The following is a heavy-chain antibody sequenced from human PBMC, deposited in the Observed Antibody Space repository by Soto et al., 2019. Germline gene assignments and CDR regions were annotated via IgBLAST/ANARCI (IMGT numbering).Heavy chain of an antibody. CDR2: IYSGGST. CDR3: ARDLPSREGVISEGMDY. Sequence: GGSLRLSCAASGFTVSSNYMSWVRQAPGKGLEWVSVIYSGGSTYYADSVKGRFTISRDNSKNTLYLQMNSLRAEDTAVYYCARDLPSREGVISEGMDYWGQGTLVTVSS. J-gene: IGHJ4*02. CDR1: GFTVSSNY. V-gene: IGHV3-66*01. D-gene: IGHD3-10*01.